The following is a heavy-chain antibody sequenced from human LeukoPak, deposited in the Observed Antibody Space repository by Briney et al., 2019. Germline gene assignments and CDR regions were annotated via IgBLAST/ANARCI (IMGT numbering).Heavy chain of an antibody. CDR2: INAGNGNT. J-gene: IGHJ1*01. CDR3: ARGSPAWGEYCGGDCYYFQH. D-gene: IGHD2-21*02. V-gene: IGHV1-3*01. Sequence: EASVKVSCKASGYTFTGYYMHWVRQAPGQRLEWMGWINAGNGNTKYSQKFQGRVTITRDTSASTAYMELSSLRSEDTAVYYCARGSPAWGEYCGGDCYYFQHWGQGTLVTVSS. CDR1: GYTFTGYY.